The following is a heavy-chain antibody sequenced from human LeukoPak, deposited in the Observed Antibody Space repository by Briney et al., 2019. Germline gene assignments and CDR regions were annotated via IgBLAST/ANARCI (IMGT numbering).Heavy chain of an antibody. CDR1: GYTFTGYY. V-gene: IGHV1-2*06. Sequence: GAPVKVSCKASGYTFTGYYMHWVRQAPGQGLEWMGRINPNSGGTNYAQKFRGRVTMTRDTSISTAYMELSRLRSDDTAVYYCARGVPDSSGLTFDYWGQGAPVTVSS. CDR3: ARGVPDSSGLTFDY. CDR2: INPNSGGT. J-gene: IGHJ4*02. D-gene: IGHD3-22*01.